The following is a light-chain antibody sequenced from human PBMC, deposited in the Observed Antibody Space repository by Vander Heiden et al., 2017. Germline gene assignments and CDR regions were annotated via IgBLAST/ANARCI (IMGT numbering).Light chain of an antibody. CDR2: GNS. CDR3: QYYDSSLSGYV. CDR1: RSNIGAGYD. J-gene: IGLJ1*01. V-gene: IGLV1-40*01. Sequence: SVLTQPPSVSGTPGQMLTISCTGSRSNIGAGYDVPWSQQLPGTGPKLLIYGNSNRPSGVPDRFSGSKSGTSASLAITGLQAEDEADYYCQYYDSSLSGYVFGTGTKVTVL.